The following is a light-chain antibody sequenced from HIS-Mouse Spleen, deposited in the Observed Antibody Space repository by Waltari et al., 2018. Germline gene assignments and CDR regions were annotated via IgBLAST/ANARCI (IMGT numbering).Light chain of an antibody. V-gene: IGKV2-28*01. J-gene: IGKJ1*01. CDR2: LGS. Sequence: DIVMTHSPLSLPVPPGEPASISFRSSQSLLHSNGYNYLDWYLQKPGQSPQLLIYLGSNRASGVPDRFSGSGSGTDFTLKISRVEAEDVGVYYCMQALQTPRTFGQGTKVEIK. CDR3: MQALQTPRT. CDR1: QSLLHSNGYNY.